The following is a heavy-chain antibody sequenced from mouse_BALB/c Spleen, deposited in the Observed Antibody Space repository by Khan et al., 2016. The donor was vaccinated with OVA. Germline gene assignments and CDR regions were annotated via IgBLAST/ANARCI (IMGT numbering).Heavy chain of an antibody. V-gene: IGHV5-6*01. Sequence: EVQLQESGGDLVKPGGSLKLSCAASGFTFSTYGMSWVRQAPDKRLEWVATVSTGGSYTYYPDSVKGRFTISRDNAKNTLYLQMSGLRSEDTAMFYCTRLAYYYDSEVFAYWGQGTLVTVSA. CDR1: GFTFSTYG. CDR2: VSTGGSYT. D-gene: IGHD1-1*01. CDR3: TRLAYYYDSEVFAY. J-gene: IGHJ3*01.